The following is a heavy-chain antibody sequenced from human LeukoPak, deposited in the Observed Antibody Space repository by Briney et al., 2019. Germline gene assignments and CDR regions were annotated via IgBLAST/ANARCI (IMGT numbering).Heavy chain of an antibody. J-gene: IGHJ6*03. CDR2: INPNSGNT. CDR1: GYTFTSYD. Sequence: ASVKVSCKASGYTFTSYDINWVRQATGQGLEWMGWINPNSGNTGYAQKFQGRVTITRNTSISPAYMELSSLRSEDTAVYYCARGLSGYQRIYYYYYMDVWGKGTTVTIS. D-gene: IGHD5-12*01. V-gene: IGHV1-8*03. CDR3: ARGLSGYQRIYYYYYMDV.